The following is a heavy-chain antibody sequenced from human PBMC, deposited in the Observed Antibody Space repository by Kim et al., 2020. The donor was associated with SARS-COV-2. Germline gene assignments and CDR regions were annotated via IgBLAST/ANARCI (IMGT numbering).Heavy chain of an antibody. Sequence: SVKVSCKASGGTFSSYAISWVRQAPGQGLEWMGWIIPIFGTANYAQKFQGRVTITADESTSTAYMELSSLRSEDTAVYYCASEPSRITFGGVTDAFDIWGQGTMVTVSS. CDR1: GGTFSSYA. J-gene: IGHJ3*02. D-gene: IGHD3-16*01. V-gene: IGHV1-69*13. CDR3: ASEPSRITFGGVTDAFDI. CDR2: IIPIFGTA.